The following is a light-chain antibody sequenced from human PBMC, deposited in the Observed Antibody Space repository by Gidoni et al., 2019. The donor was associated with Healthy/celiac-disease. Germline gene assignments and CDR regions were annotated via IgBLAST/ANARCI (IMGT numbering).Light chain of an antibody. V-gene: IGKV4-1*01. Sequence: DIVMTHSSYSLAVSLGERVTINCKSSQSVLFSSNNKNYLAWYQQKPGQPPKLLIYWASTRESGVPDRCSGSGSGTDFTLTISSLQAEDVAVYYCQQYYSTPYTFGQGTKLEIK. CDR2: WAS. J-gene: IGKJ2*01. CDR1: QSVLFSSNNKNY. CDR3: QQYYSTPYT.